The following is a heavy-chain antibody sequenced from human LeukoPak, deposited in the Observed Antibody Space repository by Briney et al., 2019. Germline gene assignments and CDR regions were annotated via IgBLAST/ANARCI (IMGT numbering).Heavy chain of an antibody. CDR2: IYHSGST. CDR3: ARLDGNCYFDL. CDR1: GYSITTGSY. V-gene: IGHV4-38-2*01. D-gene: IGHD5-24*01. J-gene: IGHJ2*01. Sequence: PSETLSLTCAVPGYSITTGSYWGWIRQPPGKGLEWIGSIYHSGSTYYNPSLKSRVTISVDTSKNHFSLKLSSVTAADTAVYYCARLDGNCYFDLWGRGTLVTVSS.